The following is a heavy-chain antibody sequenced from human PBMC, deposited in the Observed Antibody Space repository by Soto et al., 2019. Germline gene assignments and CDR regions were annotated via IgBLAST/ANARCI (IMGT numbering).Heavy chain of an antibody. D-gene: IGHD3-3*01. Sequence: GGSLRLSCAASGFTFSSYSMNCVRQAPGKGLEWVSSISSSSSYIYYADSVKGRFTISRDNAKNSLYLQMNSLRAEDTAVYYCARDWNYDFWSGPSREFDYWGQGTLVTVSS. V-gene: IGHV3-21*01. CDR2: ISSSSSYI. CDR3: ARDWNYDFWSGPSREFDY. J-gene: IGHJ4*02. CDR1: GFTFSSYS.